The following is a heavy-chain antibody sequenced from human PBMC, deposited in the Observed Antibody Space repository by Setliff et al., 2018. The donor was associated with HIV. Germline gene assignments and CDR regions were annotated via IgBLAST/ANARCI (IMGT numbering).Heavy chain of an antibody. CDR2: IAPNSGGT. Sequence: ASVKVSCKASGYTFGNYYMHWVRQAPGQGLEWMGRIAPNSGGTKYAQKFEGRVTMTRDTSINTVYMEVSSLRSDDTAVYYCARNPDTSGYLYYYYYMDVWGKGTMVTVSS. D-gene: IGHD3-22*01. J-gene: IGHJ6*03. CDR3: ARNPDTSGYLYYYYYMDV. V-gene: IGHV1-2*06. CDR1: GYTFGNYY.